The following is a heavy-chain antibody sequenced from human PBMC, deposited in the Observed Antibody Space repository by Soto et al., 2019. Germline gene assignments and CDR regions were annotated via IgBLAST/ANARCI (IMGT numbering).Heavy chain of an antibody. CDR3: ARDQWYWTNGVCYANAYDYGMDV. D-gene: IGHD2-8*01. V-gene: IGHV3-33*01. CDR1: GFTFSSYG. CDR2: IWYDGSNK. Sequence: QVQLVESGGGVVQPGRSLRLSCAASGFTFSSYGMHWVRQAPGKGLEWVSVIWYDGSNKYYADSVKGRFTISRDNSKNTLYLQMNSLSAEETAVYSCARDQWYWTNGVCYANAYDYGMDVW. J-gene: IGHJ6*01.